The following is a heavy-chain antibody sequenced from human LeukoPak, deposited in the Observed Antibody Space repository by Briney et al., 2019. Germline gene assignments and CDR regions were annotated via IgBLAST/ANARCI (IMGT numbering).Heavy chain of an antibody. V-gene: IGHV4-59*01. CDR1: GGSISSYF. D-gene: IGHD2-21*01. J-gene: IGHJ6*03. Sequence: SETLSLTCTVSGGSISSYFWSWIRQPPGKGLGWIGYIYYSGSTNYNPSLKSRATISVDTSKNQFSLKLRSVTAADTAVYYCARDKGRSARLGYYYYYMDVWGKGTTVTVSS. CDR2: IYYSGST. CDR3: ARDKGRSARLGYYYYYMDV.